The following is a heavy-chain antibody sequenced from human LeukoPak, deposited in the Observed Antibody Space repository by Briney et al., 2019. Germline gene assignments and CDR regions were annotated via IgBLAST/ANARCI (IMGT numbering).Heavy chain of an antibody. Sequence: GGSLRLSCAASGLTLSSYAITWVRQAPGKGLEWVSTISGSAVSTYYADSVKGRFTISRDNSKNTVYLQMNTLRAEDTAVYYCAKDSGYSFGFDYWGQGTLVTVSS. D-gene: IGHD5-18*01. CDR1: GLTLSSYA. CDR2: ISGSAVST. J-gene: IGHJ4*02. CDR3: AKDSGYSFGFDY. V-gene: IGHV3-23*01.